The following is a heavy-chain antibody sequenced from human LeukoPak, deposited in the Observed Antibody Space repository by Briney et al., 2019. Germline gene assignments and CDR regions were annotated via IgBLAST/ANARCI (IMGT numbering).Heavy chain of an antibody. D-gene: IGHD2-15*01. CDR3: AKLSPPWGCIGSSCHYGHIDY. V-gene: IGHV3-11*01. CDR2: IGTSDTTI. Sequence: PGGSLRLSCAVSGFTFSDYYMSWIRQAPGKGLEWVSYIGTSDTTIYYADSVKGRFTISRDNSKNTLYLQMNSLRAADTAVYYCAKLSPPWGCIGSSCHYGHIDYWGQGTLVTVSS. J-gene: IGHJ4*02. CDR1: GFTFSDYY.